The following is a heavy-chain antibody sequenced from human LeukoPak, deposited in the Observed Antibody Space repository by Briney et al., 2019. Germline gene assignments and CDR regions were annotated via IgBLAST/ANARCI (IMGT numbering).Heavy chain of an antibody. CDR1: GFTFSSYS. V-gene: IGHV3-21*01. CDR2: ISSSSSHI. CDR3: ARWEAEDDAFDI. J-gene: IGHJ3*02. D-gene: IGHD1-26*01. Sequence: KSGGSLRLSCAASGFTFSSYSMNWVRQAPGKGLEWVSSISSSSSHIYYADSVKGRFTISRDNAKNSLYLQMNSLRAEDTAVYYCARWEAEDDAFDIWGQGTMVTVSS.